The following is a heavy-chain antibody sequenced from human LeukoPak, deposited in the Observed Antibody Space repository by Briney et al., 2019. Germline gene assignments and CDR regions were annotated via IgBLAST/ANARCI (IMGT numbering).Heavy chain of an antibody. J-gene: IGHJ3*02. Sequence: GGSLRLSCAASGFTFSSYTMNWIRQPPGKGLEWVSSIISSSSSMYYADSVKRRFTVSRDNAKNSLYLQMNSLRAEDTAVYYCAKVVWFGESYDAFDIWGQGTMVTVSS. CDR3: AKVVWFGESYDAFDI. CDR1: GFTFSSYT. V-gene: IGHV3-21*01. CDR2: IISSSSSM. D-gene: IGHD3-10*01.